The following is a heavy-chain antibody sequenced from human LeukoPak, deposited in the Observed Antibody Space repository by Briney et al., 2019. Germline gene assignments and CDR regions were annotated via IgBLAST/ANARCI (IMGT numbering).Heavy chain of an antibody. D-gene: IGHD3-22*01. CDR3: ARGAVYSGYYYVRPNNWFDP. V-gene: IGHV1-46*01. CDR2: INPSGGST. J-gene: IGHJ5*02. CDR1: GYTFTSYY. Sequence: ASVKVSRKASGYTFTSYYMHWVRQAPGQGLEWMGIINPSGGSTSYAQKFQGRVTMTRDTSTSTVYMELSSLRSEDTAVYYCARGAVYSGYYYVRPNNWFDPWGQGTLVTVSS.